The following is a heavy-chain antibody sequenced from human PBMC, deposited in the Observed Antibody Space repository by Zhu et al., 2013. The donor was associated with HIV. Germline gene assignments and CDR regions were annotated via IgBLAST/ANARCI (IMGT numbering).Heavy chain of an antibody. CDR1: GYTFTGYY. J-gene: IGHJ6*03. V-gene: IGHV1-2*02. CDR2: INPNSGGT. CDR3: ARDLEKQQPARDYYYYMDV. D-gene: IGHD6-13*01. Sequence: QVQLVQSGAEVKKPGASVKVSCKASGYTFTGYYMHWVRQAPGQGLEWMGWINPNSGGTNYAQKFQGRVTMTRDTSISTAYMELSRLRSDDTAVYYCARDLEKQQPARDYYYYMDVWGKGTTVTVSS.